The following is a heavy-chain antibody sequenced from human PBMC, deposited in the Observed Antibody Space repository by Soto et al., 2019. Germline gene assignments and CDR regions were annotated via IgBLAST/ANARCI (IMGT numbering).Heavy chain of an antibody. J-gene: IGHJ4*02. CDR1: GFNVNDNY. Sequence: EVQLVESGGRLIQPGGSLTLSCAVSGFNVNDNYMSWVRQAPGKAPEWVSVIYSGGKTDYAESVRGRFIVSRDTSKNMVYLQMNSLRAEDTATYYCTRESSYYGAGRGVLDYWGQGTPVTVSS. D-gene: IGHD3-10*01. CDR2: IYSGGKT. V-gene: IGHV3-66*01. CDR3: TRESSYYGAGRGVLDY.